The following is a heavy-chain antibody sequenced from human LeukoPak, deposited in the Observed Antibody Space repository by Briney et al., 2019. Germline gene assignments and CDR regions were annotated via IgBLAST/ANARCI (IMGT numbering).Heavy chain of an antibody. CDR3: AKESYGDYEGGYFDY. CDR2: ISYDGSNK. Sequence: PGTSLRLSCAASGFTFSSYSIHWVRQAPGKGLEWVAVISYDGSNKYYTDSVKGRFTISRDNSKNTLFLQMNSLRPEDTAVYYCAKESYGDYEGGYFDYWGQGTLVTVSS. D-gene: IGHD4-17*01. V-gene: IGHV3-30-3*01. J-gene: IGHJ4*02. CDR1: GFTFSSYS.